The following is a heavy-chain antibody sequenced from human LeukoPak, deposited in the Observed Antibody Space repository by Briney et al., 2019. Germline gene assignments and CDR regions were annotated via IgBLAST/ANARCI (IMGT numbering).Heavy chain of an antibody. CDR1: GFTFGEYA. V-gene: IGHV3-49*04. Sequence: PGGSLRLSCTASGFTFGEYAMSWVRQAPGKGLEWVGFIRSKAYGGTTEYAASVKGRFTISRDDSKSIAYLQMNSLKTEDTAVYYCTRELAVAGYYYYYGMDVWGKGTTVTVSS. CDR2: IRSKAYGGTT. D-gene: IGHD6-19*01. J-gene: IGHJ6*04. CDR3: TRELAVAGYYYYYGMDV.